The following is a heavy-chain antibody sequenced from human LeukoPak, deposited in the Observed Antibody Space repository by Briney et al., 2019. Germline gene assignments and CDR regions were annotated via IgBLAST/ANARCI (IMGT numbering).Heavy chain of an antibody. Sequence: ASVKLSCKASGYTFTSSGISHVRLAPGHGLEGMRWISAYNGNTNYAQKLQGRVTMTTDTSTSTAYMELRSLRSDDTAVYYCARKVDSSWYATYYYYYMDVWGKGTTVTISS. J-gene: IGHJ6*03. CDR3: ARKVDSSWYATYYYYYMDV. D-gene: IGHD6-13*01. CDR2: ISAYNGNT. CDR1: GYTFTSSG. V-gene: IGHV1-18*01.